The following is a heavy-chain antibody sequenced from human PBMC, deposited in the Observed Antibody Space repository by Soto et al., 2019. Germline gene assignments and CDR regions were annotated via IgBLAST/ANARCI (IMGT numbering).Heavy chain of an antibody. CDR2: ISGSGGST. D-gene: IGHD3-10*01. J-gene: IGHJ4*02. CDR1: GFTFSSYA. Sequence: GGSLRLSCAASGFTFSSYAMSWVRQAPGKGLEWVSAISGSGGSTYYADSVKGRFTISRDNSKNTLYLQMNSLRAEDTAVYYCAKDTVSPYRIPALDSGSYPVPFDYWGQGTLVTVSS. CDR3: AKDTVSPYRIPALDSGSYPVPFDY. V-gene: IGHV3-23*01.